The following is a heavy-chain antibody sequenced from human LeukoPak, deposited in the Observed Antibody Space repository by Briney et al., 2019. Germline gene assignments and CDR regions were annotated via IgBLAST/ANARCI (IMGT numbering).Heavy chain of an antibody. J-gene: IGHJ4*02. V-gene: IGHV4-59*01. Sequence: SETLSLTCTVSGGSISSYYWSWIRQPPGKGLEWIGYIYYSGSTNYNPSLKSRVTISVDTSKNQFSLRLSSVTAADTAVCYCARESSSGFYFHYWGQGALVTVSS. CDR2: IYYSGST. CDR3: ARESSSGFYFHY. D-gene: IGHD6-19*01. CDR1: GGSISSYY.